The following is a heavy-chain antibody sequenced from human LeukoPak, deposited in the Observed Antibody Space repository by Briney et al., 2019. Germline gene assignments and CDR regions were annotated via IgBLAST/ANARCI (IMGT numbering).Heavy chain of an antibody. J-gene: IGHJ6*03. CDR2: INSDGSST. V-gene: IGHV3-74*01. D-gene: IGHD6-19*01. CDR3: ARATVAAPYYYYMDV. Sequence: GGSLRLSCAASGFTFSSYWMHWVRQAPGKGLVWVSRINSDGSSTSYADSGKGRFTISRDNAKNTLYLQMNSLRAEDTAVYYCARATVAAPYYYYMDVWGKGTTVTVSS. CDR1: GFTFSSYW.